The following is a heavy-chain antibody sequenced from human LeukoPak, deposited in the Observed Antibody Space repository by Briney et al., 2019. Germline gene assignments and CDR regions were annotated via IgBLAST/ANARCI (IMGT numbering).Heavy chain of an antibody. CDR3: ARGTLYSSSWYYYYYMDV. V-gene: IGHV1-8*01. Sequence: GSSVKVSCKASGYTFTSYDINWVRQATGQGLEWMGGMNPNSGNTGYAQKFQGRVTMTRNTSISTAYMELSSLRSEDTAVYYCARGTLYSSSWYYYYYMDVWGKGTTVTVSS. CDR2: MNPNSGNT. D-gene: IGHD6-13*01. CDR1: GYTFTSYD. J-gene: IGHJ6*03.